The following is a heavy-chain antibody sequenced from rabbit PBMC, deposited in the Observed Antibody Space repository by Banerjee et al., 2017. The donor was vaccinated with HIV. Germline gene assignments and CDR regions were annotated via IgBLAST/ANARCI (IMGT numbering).Heavy chain of an antibody. V-gene: IGHV1S45*01. Sequence: QEQLEESGGDLVKPEGSLTLTCKASGFDFSSSYWICWVRQAPGKGLEWIACLGSCSDTTYYASWAKGRFTISRTSSTTVTLRMTSLTAADTATYFCVRAGVYAGSSSYTGFDFNLWGPGTLVTVS. CDR1: GFDFSSSYW. J-gene: IGHJ4*01. CDR2: LGSCSDTT. D-gene: IGHD8-1*01. CDR3: VRAGVYAGSSSYTGFDFNL.